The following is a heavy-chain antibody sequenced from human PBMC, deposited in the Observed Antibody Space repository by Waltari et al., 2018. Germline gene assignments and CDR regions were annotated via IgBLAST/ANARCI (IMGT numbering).Heavy chain of an antibody. Sequence: QVQPQESGPGLVKPSETLSLTCTVSGGSISSYYWSWIRQPPGKGLEWIGYIYYSGSTNYNPSLKSRVTISVDTSKNQFSLKLSSVTAADTAVYYCARLGYCSSTSCYTPYYYYYYGMDVWGQGTTVIVSS. J-gene: IGHJ6*02. CDR3: ARLGYCSSTSCYTPYYYYYYGMDV. CDR2: IYYSGST. D-gene: IGHD2-2*02. V-gene: IGHV4-59*01. CDR1: GGSISSYY.